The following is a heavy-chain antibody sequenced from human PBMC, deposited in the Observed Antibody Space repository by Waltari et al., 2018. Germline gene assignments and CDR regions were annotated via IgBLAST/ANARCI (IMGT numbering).Heavy chain of an antibody. J-gene: IGHJ6*02. CDR1: GSRFTSYW. V-gene: IGHV5-51*01. CDR3: ARHKHGGLVPAAIDYGMDV. D-gene: IGHD2-2*01. CDR2: IYPGDSDT. Sequence: EVQLVQSGAEVKKPGESLKSSCKGSGSRFTSYWIGWVRQMPGKGLEWMGIIYPGDSDTRYSPSFQGQVTISADKSISTAYLQWSSLKASDTAMYYCARHKHGGLVPAAIDYGMDVWGQGTTVTVSS.